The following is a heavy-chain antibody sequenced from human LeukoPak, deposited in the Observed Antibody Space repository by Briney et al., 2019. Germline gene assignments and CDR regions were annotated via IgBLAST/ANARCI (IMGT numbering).Heavy chain of an antibody. V-gene: IGHV4-39*01. D-gene: IGHD3-9*01. Sequence: PSETLSLTCIVSGGSINSSSYYWGWIRQPPGKGLEWIGSIYYSGRTYYNPSLKSRVTISVDTSRNQFSLKLSSVTAADTAVYYCARANYDILTGINYFDYWGQGTLVTVSS. CDR2: IYYSGRT. CDR1: GGSINSSSYY. CDR3: ARANYDILTGINYFDY. J-gene: IGHJ4*02.